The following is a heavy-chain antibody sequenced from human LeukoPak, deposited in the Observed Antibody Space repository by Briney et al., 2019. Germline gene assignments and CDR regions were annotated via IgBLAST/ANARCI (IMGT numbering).Heavy chain of an antibody. D-gene: IGHD2-2*01. CDR2: IRYDGSNK. J-gene: IGHJ6*03. CDR3: AKDSCSSTSCYYYYYYYYMDV. CDR1: GFTFSSYG. Sequence: GGSLRLSCAASGFTFSSYGMHWVRQAPGKGLEWVAFIRYDGSNKYYADSVKGRFTISRDNSKDTLYLQMNSLRAEDTAVYYCAKDSCSSTSCYYYYYYYYMDVWGKGTTVTISS. V-gene: IGHV3-30*02.